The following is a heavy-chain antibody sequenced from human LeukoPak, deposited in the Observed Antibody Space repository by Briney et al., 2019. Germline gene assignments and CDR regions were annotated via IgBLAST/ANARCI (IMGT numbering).Heavy chain of an antibody. CDR3: ATGFAHVDPDAFDI. J-gene: IGHJ3*02. Sequence: GASVKVSCKVSGYTLTELSMHWVRQAPGKGLEWMGGFDPEDGETIYAQKFQGRVTMTEDTSTDTAYMELSSLRSEDTAVYYCATGFAHVDPDAFDIWGQGTMVTVSS. V-gene: IGHV1-24*01. CDR1: GYTLTELS. CDR2: FDPEDGET. D-gene: IGHD3-3*01.